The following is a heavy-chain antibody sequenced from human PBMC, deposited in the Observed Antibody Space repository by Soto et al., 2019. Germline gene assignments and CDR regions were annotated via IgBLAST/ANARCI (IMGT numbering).Heavy chain of an antibody. Sequence: SETLSLTCAVSGGSISSGGYSWSWIRQPPGKGLEWIGYIYHSGSTYYNPSLNGRVTMSVDRSKNQFSMKLTSVTAADTAVYYCARAKAPLYSSSWYWFDPWGQGTLVTVSS. CDR3: ARAKAPLYSSSWYWFDP. D-gene: IGHD6-13*01. CDR1: GGSISSGGYS. V-gene: IGHV4-30-2*01. J-gene: IGHJ5*02. CDR2: IYHSGST.